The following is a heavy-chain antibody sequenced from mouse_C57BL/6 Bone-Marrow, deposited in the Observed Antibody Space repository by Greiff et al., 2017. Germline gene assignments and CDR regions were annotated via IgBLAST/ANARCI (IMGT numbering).Heavy chain of an antibody. D-gene: IGHD2-4*01. CDR2: IDPETGGT. V-gene: IGHV1-15*01. CDR1: GYTFTDYE. CDR3: TSYDYDVSWFAY. J-gene: IGHJ3*01. Sequence: VQLVESGAELVRPGASVTLSCKASGYTFTDYEMHWVKQTPVHGLEWIGAIDPETGGTAYNQKFKGKAILTADKSSSTAYMELRSLTSEDSAVYYCTSYDYDVSWFAYWGQGTLVTVSA.